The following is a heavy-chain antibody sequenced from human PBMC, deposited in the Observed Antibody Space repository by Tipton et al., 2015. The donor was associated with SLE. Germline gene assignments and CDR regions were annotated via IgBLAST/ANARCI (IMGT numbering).Heavy chain of an antibody. CDR1: GFTFSSYA. D-gene: IGHD6-13*01. J-gene: IGHJ4*02. Sequence: SLRLSCAASGFTFSSYAMHWVRQAPGKGLEWVAVISYDGSNKYYADSVKGRFTISRDNSKNTLYLQMNSLRAEDTAVYYCAKDHGGSSWYLDYWGQGTLVTVSS. CDR3: AKDHGGSSWYLDY. CDR2: ISYDGSNK. V-gene: IGHV3-30-3*01.